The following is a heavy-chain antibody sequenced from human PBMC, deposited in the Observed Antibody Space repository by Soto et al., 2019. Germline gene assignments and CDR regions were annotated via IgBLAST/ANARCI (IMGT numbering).Heavy chain of an antibody. CDR3: ARGRQYYDFWSGYSNRWSDP. J-gene: IGHJ5*02. CDR1: GGSFSGYY. D-gene: IGHD3-3*01. Sequence: SETLSLTCAVYGGSFSGYYWSWIRQPPGKGLEWIGEINHSGSTNYNPSLKSRVTISVDTSKNQFSLKLSSVTAADTAVYYCARGRQYYDFWSGYSNRWSDPWGQGTLVTVSS. V-gene: IGHV4-34*01. CDR2: INHSGST.